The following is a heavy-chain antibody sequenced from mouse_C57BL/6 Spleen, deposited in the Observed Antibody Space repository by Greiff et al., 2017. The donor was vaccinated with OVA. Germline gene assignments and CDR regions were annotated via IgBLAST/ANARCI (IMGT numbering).Heavy chain of an antibody. CDR1: GYTFTSYW. V-gene: IGHV1-7*01. CDR2: INPSSGYT. J-gene: IGHJ1*03. CDR3: ARGDYGSIAYWYFDV. D-gene: IGHD1-1*01. Sequence: QVQLQQSGAELAKPGASVKLSCKASGYTFTSYWMHWVKQRPGQGLDWIGYINPSSGYTKYNQKFKDKATLTADKSSSTAYMQLSSLTYEDSAVYYCARGDYGSIAYWYFDVWGTGTTVTVSS.